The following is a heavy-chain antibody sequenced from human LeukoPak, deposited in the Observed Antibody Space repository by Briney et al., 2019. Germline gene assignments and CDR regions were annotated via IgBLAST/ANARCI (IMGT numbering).Heavy chain of an antibody. CDR1: GGSISSYY. CDR2: SYTSGST. CDR3: ARDYVLHWFDP. J-gene: IGHJ5*02. D-gene: IGHD3-16*01. V-gene: IGHV4-4*07. Sequence: SETLSLTCTVSGGSISSYYWCWIRQPAATGLEWIGRSYTSGSTNYNPYPKSRVTMSVDTSKNQFSLKLSSVTAADTAVYYCARDYVLHWFDPWGQGTLVTVSS.